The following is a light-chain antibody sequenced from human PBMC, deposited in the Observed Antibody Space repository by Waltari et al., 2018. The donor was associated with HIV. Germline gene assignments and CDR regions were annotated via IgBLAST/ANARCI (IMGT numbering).Light chain of an antibody. J-gene: IGLJ2*01. Sequence: QSALTQPASVSGSPGQSITISCAGSSSDVGGYNFVSWYQQHPGKAPKLMVYEVSNRPSGVSNRFSGSKSGNTASLTISGRQAEDEAVYYCSSYTTTSNVELFGGGTKLTVL. CDR3: SSYTTTSNVEL. CDR2: EVS. CDR1: SSDVGGYNF. V-gene: IGLV2-14*01.